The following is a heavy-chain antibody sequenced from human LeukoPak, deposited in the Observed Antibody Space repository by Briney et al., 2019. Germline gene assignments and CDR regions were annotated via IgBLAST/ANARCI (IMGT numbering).Heavy chain of an antibody. CDR1: GYTFTGYY. Sequence: ASVSVSCKASGYTFTGYYMHWVRQAPGQGLEWMGRINPNRGGTNYAQKFQGRVTMTRDTSISTAYMELSRLRSDDTAVYYCARVYYYDSSGYYPAWGQGTLVTVSS. V-gene: IGHV1-2*06. CDR2: INPNRGGT. CDR3: ARVYYYDSSGYYPA. J-gene: IGHJ4*02. D-gene: IGHD3-22*01.